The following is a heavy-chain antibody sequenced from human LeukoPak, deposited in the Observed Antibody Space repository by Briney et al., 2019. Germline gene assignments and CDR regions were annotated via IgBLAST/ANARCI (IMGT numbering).Heavy chain of an antibody. V-gene: IGHV4-34*01. CDR1: GGSFSGYY. D-gene: IGHD6-19*01. J-gene: IGHJ4*02. Sequence: SSETLSLTCAVYGGSFSGYYWSWIRQPPGKGLEWIGEINHSGSTNYNPSLKSRVTISVDTSKNQFSLKLSSVTAADTAVYYCAGGHPGRWLAYSYWGQGTLVTVSS. CDR2: INHSGST. CDR3: AGGHPGRWLAYSY.